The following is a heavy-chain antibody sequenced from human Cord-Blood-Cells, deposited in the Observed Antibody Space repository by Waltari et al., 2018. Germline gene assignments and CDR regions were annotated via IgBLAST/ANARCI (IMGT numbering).Heavy chain of an antibody. V-gene: IGHV1-58*01. D-gene: IGHD6-13*01. J-gene: IGHJ4*02. Sequence: QMQLVQSGPEVKKPGTSVKVSCKASGFTFTSSAVQWVRQARGQRLEWIGCLVVGSGNTNDAQKFQERVPITRDMSTSTAYMELSSLRSEDTAVYYCAAASSRTFPNIAAAGYWGQGTLVTVSS. CDR3: AAASSRTFPNIAAAGY. CDR2: LVVGSGNT. CDR1: GFTFTSSA.